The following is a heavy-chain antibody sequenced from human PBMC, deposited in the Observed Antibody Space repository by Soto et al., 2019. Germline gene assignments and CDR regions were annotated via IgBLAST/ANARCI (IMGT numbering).Heavy chain of an antibody. J-gene: IGHJ5*02. D-gene: IGHD3-22*01. V-gene: IGHV4-59*08. CDR1: GGSISGYY. Sequence: KPSETLSLTCTVSGGSISGYYWSWIRQPPGKGLEWIGYIYYSGNTNYNPSLKSRVTISVDTSKNQFSLKVSSVTAADTAVYYCARLIGRDWFDPWGQGTLVTISS. CDR3: ARLIGRDWFDP. CDR2: IYYSGNT.